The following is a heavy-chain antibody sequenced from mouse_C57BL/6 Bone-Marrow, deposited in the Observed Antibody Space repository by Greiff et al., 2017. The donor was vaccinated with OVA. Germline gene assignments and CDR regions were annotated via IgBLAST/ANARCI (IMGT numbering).Heavy chain of an antibody. D-gene: IGHD1-1*01. V-gene: IGHV1-85*01. CDR1: GYTFTSYD. CDR2: IYPRDGST. J-gene: IGHJ2*01. Sequence: VKLVESGPELVKPGASVKLSCKASGYTFTSYDINWVKQRPGQGLEWIGWIYPRDGSTKYNEKFKGKATLTVDTSSSTAYMELHSLTSEDSAVYFCARCYGSSRDYFDYWGQGTTLTVSS. CDR3: ARCYGSSRDYFDY.